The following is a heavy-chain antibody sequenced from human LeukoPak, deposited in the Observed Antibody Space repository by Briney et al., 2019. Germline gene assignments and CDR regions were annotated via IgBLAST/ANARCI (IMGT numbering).Heavy chain of an antibody. CDR2: IIPILGIA. J-gene: IGHJ4*02. CDR1: GGTFSSYA. CDR3: AREREEMATISPGHFDC. Sequence: GASVKVSCKASGGTFSSYAISWVRQAPGQGLEWMGRIIPILGIANYAQKFQGRVTITADKSTSTAYMELSSLRSEDTAVYYCAREREEMATISPGHFDCWGQGTLVTVSS. V-gene: IGHV1-69*04. D-gene: IGHD5-24*01.